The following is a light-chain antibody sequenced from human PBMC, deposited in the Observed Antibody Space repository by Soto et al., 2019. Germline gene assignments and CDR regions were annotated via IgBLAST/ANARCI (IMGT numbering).Light chain of an antibody. CDR1: QSVSSY. CDR2: EAS. V-gene: IGKV3-11*01. Sequence: EIVLTQSPSTLSLSPGERATRSCRSSQSVSSYLAWYQQKPGQAPRLLVYEASNRATGIPARFSGSGSGTDFTLTISSLEPEDFAVYYCQQRSNWPPITFGQGTRLEIK. J-gene: IGKJ5*01. CDR3: QQRSNWPPIT.